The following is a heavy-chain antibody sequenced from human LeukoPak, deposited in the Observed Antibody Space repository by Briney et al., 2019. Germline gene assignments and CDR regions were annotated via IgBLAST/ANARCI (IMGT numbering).Heavy chain of an antibody. CDR1: GFTFSDYG. V-gene: IGHV3-30*12. D-gene: IGHD3-22*01. CDR3: ARDLKRRVYYDSSGSDDAFDI. CDR2: IRFDGTNK. Sequence: GGSLRLSCAASGFTFSDYGMHWVRQAPGKGLDWVTFIRFDGTNKFDADSVKGRFTVSRDNAKNSLYLQMNSLRAEDTAVYYCARDLKRRVYYDSSGSDDAFDIWGQGTMVTVSS. J-gene: IGHJ3*02.